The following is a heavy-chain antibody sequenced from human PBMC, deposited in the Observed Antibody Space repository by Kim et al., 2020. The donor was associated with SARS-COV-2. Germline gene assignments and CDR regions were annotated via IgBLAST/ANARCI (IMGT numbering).Heavy chain of an antibody. CDR2: IYYSGST. V-gene: IGHV4-39*07. Sequence: SETLSLTCTVSGGSISSSSYYWGWIRQPPGKGLEWIGSIYYSGSTYYNPSLKSRVTISVDTSKNQFSLKLSSVTAADTAVYYCASSRPAWLPHFDAFDIWGQGTMVTVSS. D-gene: IGHD3-22*01. CDR3: ASSRPAWLPHFDAFDI. CDR1: GGSISSSSYY. J-gene: IGHJ3*02.